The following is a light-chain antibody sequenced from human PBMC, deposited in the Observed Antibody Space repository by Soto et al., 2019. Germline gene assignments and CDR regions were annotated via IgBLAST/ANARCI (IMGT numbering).Light chain of an antibody. Sequence: EIVLTQSPVTLSLSPAERATLSCMASQSVSSSYLAWYQQKPGQPPRVLIYETSSRATGIPDRFNGSGSGTDFTLTISRLEPEDFAVYYCQQYGGSPPVTFGPGTKVDIK. CDR3: QQYGGSPPVT. CDR2: ETS. J-gene: IGKJ3*01. V-gene: IGKV3-20*01. CDR1: QSVSSSY.